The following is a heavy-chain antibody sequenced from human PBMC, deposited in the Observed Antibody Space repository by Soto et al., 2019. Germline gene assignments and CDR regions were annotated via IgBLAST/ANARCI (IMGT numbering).Heavy chain of an antibody. CDR3: ARDGRLWLQLYYYGMDV. Sequence: ATGKVSCKASGYTFTSYAMHWVRQAPGQRLEWMGWINAGNGNTKYSQKFQGRVTITRDTSASTAYMELSSLRSEDTAVYYCARDGRLWLQLYYYGMDVWGQGTTFPVSS. J-gene: IGHJ6*02. CDR2: INAGNGNT. CDR1: GYTFTSYA. V-gene: IGHV1-3*01. D-gene: IGHD5-18*01.